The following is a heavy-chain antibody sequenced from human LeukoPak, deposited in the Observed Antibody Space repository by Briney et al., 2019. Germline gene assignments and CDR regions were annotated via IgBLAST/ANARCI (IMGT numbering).Heavy chain of an antibody. CDR2: ISAYNGNT. CDR3: ARVIGGRSARGADY. Sequence: ASVKVSCKASGYTFTSYYMHWVRQAPGQGLEWMGWISAYNGNTNYAQKLQGRVTMTTDTSTSTAYMELRSLRSDDTAVYYCARVIGGRSARGADYWGQGTLVTVSS. V-gene: IGHV1-18*04. D-gene: IGHD3-16*02. J-gene: IGHJ4*02. CDR1: GYTFTSYY.